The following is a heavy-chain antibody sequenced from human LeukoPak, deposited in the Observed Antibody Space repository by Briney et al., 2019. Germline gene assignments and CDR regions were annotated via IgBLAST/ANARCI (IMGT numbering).Heavy chain of an antibody. D-gene: IGHD3-22*01. V-gene: IGHV1-18*01. CDR3: ARNSEAAYYYDSSGPFGL. CDR1: GYTFTSYG. CDR2: ISAYNGNT. J-gene: IGHJ4*02. Sequence: ASVKVSCKASGYTFTSYGISWVRQAPGQGLEWMGWISAYNGNTNYAQKLQGRVTMTTDTSTSTAYMELRSLRSDDTAVYYCARNSEAAYYYDSSGPFGLWGQGTLVTVSS.